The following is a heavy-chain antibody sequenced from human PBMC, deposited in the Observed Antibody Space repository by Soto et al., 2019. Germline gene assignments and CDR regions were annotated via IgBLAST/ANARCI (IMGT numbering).Heavy chain of an antibody. D-gene: IGHD3-3*01. CDR2: ISAYNGNT. V-gene: IGHV1-18*01. J-gene: IGHJ5*02. Sequence: GASVKVSCKASGYTFTSYGISWVRQAPGQGLEWMGWISAYNGNTNYAQKLQGRVTMTTDTSTSTAYMELRSLRSDDTAVYYCARDPRKETYYDFWSGYSNWFDPWGQGPLVTVSS. CDR1: GYTFTSYG. CDR3: ARDPRKETYYDFWSGYSNWFDP.